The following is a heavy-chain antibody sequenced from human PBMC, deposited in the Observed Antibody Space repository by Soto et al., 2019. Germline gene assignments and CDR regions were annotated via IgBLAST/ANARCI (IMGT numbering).Heavy chain of an antibody. J-gene: IGHJ6*02. CDR3: AKDWALPEAYYCYGMDV. D-gene: IGHD3-16*01. Sequence: QVQLVESGGGVVQPGRSLRLSCAASGFTFSSYGMHWVRQAPGKGLEWVAVISYDGSNKYYADSVKGRFTISRDNSKNTLYLQMNSLRAEDTAVYYCAKDWALPEAYYCYGMDVWGQGTTVTVSS. V-gene: IGHV3-30*18. CDR1: GFTFSSYG. CDR2: ISYDGSNK.